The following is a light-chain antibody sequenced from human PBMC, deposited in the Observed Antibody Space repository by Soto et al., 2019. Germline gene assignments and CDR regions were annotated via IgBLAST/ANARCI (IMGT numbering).Light chain of an antibody. V-gene: IGKV1-5*01. Sequence: DIQVTQSPSPLSASVGDRVTITCGASQSIGTWLAWYQQKPGKAPKLMIFDASTLESGVPSRFRGSGYGTDFTLTISSLQPDDFATYYCQQYRDSSGAFGQGTRVAIK. CDR3: QQYRDSSGA. CDR2: DAS. CDR1: QSIGTW. J-gene: IGKJ1*01.